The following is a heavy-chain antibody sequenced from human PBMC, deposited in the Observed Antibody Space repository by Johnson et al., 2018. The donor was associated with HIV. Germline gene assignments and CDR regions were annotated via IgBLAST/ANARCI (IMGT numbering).Heavy chain of an antibody. D-gene: IGHD4-17*01. J-gene: IGHJ3*02. V-gene: IGHV3-9*01. Sequence: LVESGGGVVQPGRSLRPPCAASGFPFSSYTMHWVRQAPGKGLEWVSGISWNSGRIGYPASVKGRSPISRDNAKNSLYLQMSSLRAEDTALYYCARDLGRWAVTTDDGLDIWGQGTMVTVSS. CDR1: GFPFSSYT. CDR3: ARDLGRWAVTTDDGLDI. CDR2: ISWNSGRI.